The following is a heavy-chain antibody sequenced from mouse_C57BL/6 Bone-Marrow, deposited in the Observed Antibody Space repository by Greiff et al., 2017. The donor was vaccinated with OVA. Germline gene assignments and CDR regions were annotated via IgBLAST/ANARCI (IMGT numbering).Heavy chain of an antibody. D-gene: IGHD2-1*01. CDR1: GFTFSDYY. V-gene: IGHV5-16*01. J-gene: IGHJ4*01. CDR2: INYDGSST. Sequence: EVQLQESEGGLVQPGSSMKLSCTASGFTFSDYYLAWVRQVPEKGLEWVANINYDGSSTYYLDSLKSRFIISRDNAKNILYLQMSSLKSEDTATYYCARDGGNPYYAMDYWGQGTSVTVSS. CDR3: ARDGGNPYYAMDY.